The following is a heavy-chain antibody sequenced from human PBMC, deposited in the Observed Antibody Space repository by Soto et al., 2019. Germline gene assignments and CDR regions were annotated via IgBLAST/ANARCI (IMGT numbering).Heavy chain of an antibody. CDR3: QKAGDSSGWFYYDYYGRDV. CDR2: ISGSGGST. J-gene: IGHJ6*02. Sequence: GGSLRLSCAASGFTFSSYAMSWVRQAPGKGLEWVSAISGSGGSTYYADSVKGRFTISRDNSKNTLYLQMNSLRAEDTAVYYWQKAGDSSGWFYYDYYGRDVWGQGTRVIVSS. D-gene: IGHD6-19*01. V-gene: IGHV3-23*01. CDR1: GFTFSSYA.